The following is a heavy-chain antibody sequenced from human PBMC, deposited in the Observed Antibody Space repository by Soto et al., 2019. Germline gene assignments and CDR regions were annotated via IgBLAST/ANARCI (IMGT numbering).Heavy chain of an antibody. CDR1: GGSFSDFA. Sequence: QVQLAQSGAEVRKPGSSVKVSCRASGGSFSDFAFSWVRQAHGQGLEWMGGTIPMFAATKYARRCQGRITITADAYTRTVYLSLISLTSDDSADYYCARGGIVAVPAALSSYDYYTKSRFDSWGQGTLVSVSS. D-gene: IGHD1-26*01. J-gene: IGHJ4*02. V-gene: IGHV1-69*01. CDR2: TIPMFAAT. CDR3: ARGGIVAVPAALSSYDYYTKSRFDS.